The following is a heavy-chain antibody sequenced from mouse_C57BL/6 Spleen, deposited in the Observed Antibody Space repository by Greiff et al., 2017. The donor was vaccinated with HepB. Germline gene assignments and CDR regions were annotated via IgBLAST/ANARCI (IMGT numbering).Heavy chain of an antibody. CDR3: ARDWDEGNWYFDV. CDR2: ISDGGSYT. V-gene: IGHV5-4*01. J-gene: IGHJ1*03. D-gene: IGHD4-1*01. CDR1: GFTFSSYA. Sequence: EVHLVESGGGLVKPGGSLKLSCAASGFTFSSYAMSWVRQTPEKRLEWVATISDGGSYTYYPDNVKGRFTISRDNAKNNLYLQMSHLKSEDTAMYYCARDWDEGNWYFDVWGTGTTVTVSS.